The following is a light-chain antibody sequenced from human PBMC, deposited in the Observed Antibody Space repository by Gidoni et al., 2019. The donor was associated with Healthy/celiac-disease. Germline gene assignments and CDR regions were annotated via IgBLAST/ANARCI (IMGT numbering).Light chain of an antibody. Sequence: DIQMTQSPSSLSASVGDRVTITGRASQSISSYLNWYQQKPGKAPKLLIYAASSLQSGVPSRFSGSGSVTDFTLTISSLQPEDFATYYCQQSYSTPRTFGQGTKLEIK. CDR3: QQSYSTPRT. J-gene: IGKJ2*01. CDR2: AAS. CDR1: QSISSY. V-gene: IGKV1-39*01.